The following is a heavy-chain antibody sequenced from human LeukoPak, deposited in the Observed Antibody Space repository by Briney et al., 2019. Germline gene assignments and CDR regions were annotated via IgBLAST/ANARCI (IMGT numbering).Heavy chain of an antibody. Sequence: PGGSLRLSCAASGFTFSDYYMSWIRQAPGKGLEWVSYISSSGSTIYYADSVKGRFTISRDNAKNSLYLQMNSLRAEDTAVYYCASLVDTAMVTYGYYYYMDVWGKGTTVTVSS. D-gene: IGHD5-18*01. V-gene: IGHV3-11*01. CDR2: ISSSGSTI. CDR1: GFTFSDYY. CDR3: ASLVDTAMVTYGYYYYMDV. J-gene: IGHJ6*03.